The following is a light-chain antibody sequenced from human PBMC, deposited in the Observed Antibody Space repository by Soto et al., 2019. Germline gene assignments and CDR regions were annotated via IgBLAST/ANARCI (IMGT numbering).Light chain of an antibody. J-gene: IGLJ1*01. CDR1: SSHLGAGSD. V-gene: IGLV1-40*01. Sequence: QSGLTQPPSISGARGQRVTISFTRSSSHLGAGSDVHWYHQLPGTAPKLLIHGNTNRPSGVPDRFSGSKSGTSASLAIAGLQTEDEGDYYCQTYDSSLSGLYVFGTGTKVTVL. CDR3: QTYDSSLSGLYV. CDR2: GNT.